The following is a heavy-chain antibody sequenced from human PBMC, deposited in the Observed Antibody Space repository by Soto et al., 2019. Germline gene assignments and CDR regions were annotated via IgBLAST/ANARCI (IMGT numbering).Heavy chain of an antibody. J-gene: IGHJ5*02. CDR1: GFLFSTST. V-gene: IGHV3-30*04. D-gene: IGHD4-17*01. CDR3: ATLGRADYHPLAA. CDR2: ISSRGTDI. Sequence: QARLVQSGGGLVQSGRSLTLSCEASGFLFSTSTLNWVRRAPGKGLEWVAEISSRGTDIYYAESVKGRFTISRDNSKNTLYLLLDRVKSDDTAVYFCATLGRADYHPLAAWGQGTLVTVSS.